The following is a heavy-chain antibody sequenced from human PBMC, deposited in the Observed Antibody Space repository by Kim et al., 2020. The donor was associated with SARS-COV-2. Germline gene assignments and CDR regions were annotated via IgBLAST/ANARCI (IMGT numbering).Heavy chain of an antibody. CDR3: ARHVLTQSYCSSTSCYGGGDMFDY. Sequence: SETLSLTCTVSGGSISSSSYYWGWIRQPPGKGLEWIGSIYYSGSTYYNPSLKSRVTISVDTSKNQFSLKLSSVTAADTAVYYCARHVLTQSYCSSTSCYGGGDMFDYWGQGTLVTVSS. D-gene: IGHD2-2*01. CDR1: GGSISSSSYY. CDR2: IYYSGST. V-gene: IGHV4-39*01. J-gene: IGHJ4*02.